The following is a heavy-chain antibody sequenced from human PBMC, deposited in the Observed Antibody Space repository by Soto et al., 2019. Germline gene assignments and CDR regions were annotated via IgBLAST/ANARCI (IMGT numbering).Heavy chain of an antibody. CDR1: GFTFSSYG. Sequence: PEGALRLSCAASGFTFSSYGMHWVRQAPGKGLEWVAVISYDGSNKYYADSVKGRFTISRDNSKNTLYLQMNSLRAEDTAVYYCSKDRSAAGLFWRQGPLVT. J-gene: IGHJ4*02. CDR3: SKDRSAAGLF. V-gene: IGHV3-30*18. D-gene: IGHD2-15*01. CDR2: ISYDGSNK.